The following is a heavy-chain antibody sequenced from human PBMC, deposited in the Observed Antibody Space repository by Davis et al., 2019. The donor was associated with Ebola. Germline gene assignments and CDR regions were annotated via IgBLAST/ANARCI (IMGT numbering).Heavy chain of an antibody. CDR2: ISGSGGST. V-gene: IGHV3-23*01. J-gene: IGHJ4*02. CDR3: AKDRQYYHDSGGHYYLDY. CDR1: GFTFSSYG. D-gene: IGHD3-22*01. Sequence: GSSLKTSCVASGFTFSSYGMHWVRQAPGKGLEWVSAISGSGGSTYYADSVNGRFTISRDQSKNTLNLQMNRLRAEDTAVYYCAKDRQYYHDSGGHYYLDYWGQGTLVTVSS.